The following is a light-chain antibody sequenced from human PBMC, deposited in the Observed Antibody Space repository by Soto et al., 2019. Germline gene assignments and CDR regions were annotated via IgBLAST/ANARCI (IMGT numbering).Light chain of an antibody. CDR3: HQYYGSPYS. CDR1: RTVLSTADNQNF. J-gene: IGKJ2*01. V-gene: IGKV4-1*01. CDR2: DAS. Sequence: DIAMTQSPDSQVVSLGERATINCKSGRTVLSTADNQNFLAWYQQRPGQPPKLLIYDASTRAPGVPDRFIGSGSATEFTLTVAGLQPEDVAVYYCHQYYGSPYSFGQGTRLEI.